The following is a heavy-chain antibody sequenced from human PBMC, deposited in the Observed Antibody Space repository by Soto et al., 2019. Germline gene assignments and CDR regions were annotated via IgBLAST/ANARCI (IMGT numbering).Heavy chain of an antibody. CDR2: ISYDGSNK. Sequence: PGGSLRLPCAASGFTFGSYGMHWARQAPGKGLEWVAVISYDGSNKYYADSVRGRFAISRGNSNNMLYLQMNCLRAEDTAVYYCANIRNVVYAHNAYWGQGTLVTVSS. D-gene: IGHD2-8*02. V-gene: IGHV3-30*18. J-gene: IGHJ4*02. CDR1: GFTFGSYG. CDR3: ANIRNVVYAHNAY.